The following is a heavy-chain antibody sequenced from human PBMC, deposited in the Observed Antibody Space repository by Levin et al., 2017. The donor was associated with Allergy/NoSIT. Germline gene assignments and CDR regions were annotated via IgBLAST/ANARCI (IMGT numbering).Heavy chain of an antibody. CDR1: GGSIITYY. V-gene: IGHV4-59*08. CDR2: IHYSGNT. D-gene: IGHD3-10*01. J-gene: IGHJ4*02. CDR3: ASGYYFGSGTYPAFED. Sequence: SETLSLTCTVSGGSIITYYWSWIRQPPGKGLEWIGYIHYSGNTNYNPSLRSRVTISIDASKKQFSLNLRSVTAADTAVYYCASGYYFGSGTYPAFEDWGQGTLLTVSS.